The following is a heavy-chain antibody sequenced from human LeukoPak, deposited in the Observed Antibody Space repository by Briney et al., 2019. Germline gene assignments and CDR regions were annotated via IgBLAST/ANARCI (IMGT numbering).Heavy chain of an antibody. CDR3: ARTYYYGSGSYSFDY. CDR2: IYYSGST. V-gene: IGHV4-39*01. D-gene: IGHD3-10*01. J-gene: IGHJ4*02. CDR1: GGSISSSSYY. Sequence: SETLSLTCTVSGGSISSSSYYWGWIRPPPGKGLEWIGSIYYSGSTYYNPSLKSRVTISVDTSKNQFSLKLSSVTAADTAVYYCARTYYYGSGSYSFDYWGQGTLVTVSS.